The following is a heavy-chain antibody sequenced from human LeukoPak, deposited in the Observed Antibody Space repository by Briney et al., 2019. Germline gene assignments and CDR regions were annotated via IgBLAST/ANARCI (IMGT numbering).Heavy chain of an antibody. CDR1: GFTFSSYA. CDR2: ISYDGSNK. CDR3: ARVSGGSGSYWFDY. Sequence: GGSLRLSCAASGFTFSSYAMHWVRQAPGKGLEWVAVISYDGSNKYYADSVKGRFTISRDNAKNSLYLQMNSLRAEDTAVYYCARVSGGSGSYWFDYWGQGTLVTVSS. J-gene: IGHJ4*02. V-gene: IGHV3-30*04. D-gene: IGHD1-26*01.